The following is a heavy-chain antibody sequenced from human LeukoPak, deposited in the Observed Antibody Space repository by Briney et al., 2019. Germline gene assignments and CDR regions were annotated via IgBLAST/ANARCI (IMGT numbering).Heavy chain of an antibody. D-gene: IGHD6-6*01. Sequence: GRSLRLSCTASGFTFDDYAMHWVRQGPGKGLEWVSGITWNSGTIGYADSVKGRFTISRDNAKNSLYLQMNSLRAEDTAVYYCARGEESSYFYYYYYMDVWGKGTTVTVSS. V-gene: IGHV3-9*01. J-gene: IGHJ6*03. CDR2: ITWNSGTI. CDR1: GFTFDDYA. CDR3: ARGEESSYFYYYYYMDV.